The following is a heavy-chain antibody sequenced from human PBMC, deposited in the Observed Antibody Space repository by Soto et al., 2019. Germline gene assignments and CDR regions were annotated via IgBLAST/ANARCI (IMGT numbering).Heavy chain of an antibody. Sequence: TLSLTCTVSGGSISSYYWSWIRQPPGKGLEWIGYIYYSGSTNYNPSFKSRVTISVDTSKNQFSLKLSSVTAADTAVYYCARLYGYNADYWGQGTLVTVSS. CDR3: ARLYGYNADY. CDR2: IYYSGST. CDR1: GGSISSYY. J-gene: IGHJ4*02. V-gene: IGHV4-59*01. D-gene: IGHD5-12*01.